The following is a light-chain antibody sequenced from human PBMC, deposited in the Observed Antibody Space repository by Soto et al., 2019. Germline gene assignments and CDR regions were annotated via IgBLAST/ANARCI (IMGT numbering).Light chain of an antibody. CDR2: GAS. CDR1: QSVSSN. CDR3: QQYNNWPPST. J-gene: IGKJ2*02. V-gene: IGKV3-15*01. Sequence: EIVMTQSPATLSVSPGERATLSCRASQSVSSNLAWYQQKPGQAPRLLIYGASTRATGIPARFSGSGSGTEFTRTISSLQSEYFAVYYCQQYNNWPPSTFGQGTKLEIK.